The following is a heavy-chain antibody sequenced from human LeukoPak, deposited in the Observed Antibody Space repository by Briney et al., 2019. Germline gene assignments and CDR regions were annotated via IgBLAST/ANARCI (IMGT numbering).Heavy chain of an antibody. CDR3: ARGGGTGYYYDSSGYYYNDY. J-gene: IGHJ4*02. V-gene: IGHV3-33*01. CDR2: LWYDGSNE. Sequence: GGSLRLSCAASGFTFSSYGMHWVRQAPGKGLERVAVLWYDGSNEYYADSVKSRVTIPRENIQNTLYLQMNSLRDENTPVYYSARGGGTGYYYDSSGYYYNDYWGQGTLVTVSS. CDR1: GFTFSSYG. D-gene: IGHD3-22*01.